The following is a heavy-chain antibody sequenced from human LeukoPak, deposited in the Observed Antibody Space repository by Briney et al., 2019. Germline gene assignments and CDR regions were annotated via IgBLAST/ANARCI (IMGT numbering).Heavy chain of an antibody. CDR1: GFTFSSYG. CDR3: ATHGGPINYGDYVLGY. V-gene: IGHV3-30*02. J-gene: IGHJ4*02. D-gene: IGHD4-17*01. CDR2: IRYDGSNK. Sequence: PGGSLRLPCAASGFTFSSYGMHWVRQAPGKGLEWVAFIRYDGSNKYYADSVKGRFTISRDNSKNTLYLQMNSLRAEDTAVYYCATHGGPINYGDYVLGYWGQGTLVTVSS.